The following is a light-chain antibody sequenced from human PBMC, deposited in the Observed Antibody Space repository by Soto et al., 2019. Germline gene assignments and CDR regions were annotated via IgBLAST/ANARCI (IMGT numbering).Light chain of an antibody. Sequence: EIVMTQSPATLSVSPGERATLSCRASQSVSSTLAWYQQKPGQAPRLLIYGASTRATGIPARFSGSGSGTEFTLTISSLQSEDFAVYYCQQYYNLYTFGQGTKLEIK. CDR3: QQYYNLYT. CDR1: QSVSST. V-gene: IGKV3D-15*01. J-gene: IGKJ2*01. CDR2: GAS.